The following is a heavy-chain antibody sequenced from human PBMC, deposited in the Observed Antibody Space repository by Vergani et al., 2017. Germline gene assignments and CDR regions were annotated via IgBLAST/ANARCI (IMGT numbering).Heavy chain of an antibody. CDR3: AKQGGPDSSGYYYPEYFQH. CDR1: GFTFSSYA. CDR2: ISYDGSNK. V-gene: IGHV3-30-3*02. D-gene: IGHD3-22*01. J-gene: IGHJ1*01. Sequence: VQLLESGGGVVQPGRSLRLSCAASGFTFSSYAMHWVRQAPGKGLEWVAVISYDGSNKYYADSVKGRFTISRDNSKNTLYLQMNSLRAEDTAVYYCAKQGGPDSSGYYYPEYFQHWGQGTLVTVSS.